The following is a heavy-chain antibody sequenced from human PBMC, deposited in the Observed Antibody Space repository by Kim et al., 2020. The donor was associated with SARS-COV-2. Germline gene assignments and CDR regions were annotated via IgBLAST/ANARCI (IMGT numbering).Heavy chain of an antibody. CDR3: ARHGITTFGVGWFDP. J-gene: IGHJ5*02. Sequence: SETLSLTCTVSGGSISGYYWTWIRQPPGKGLEWIGYIYYSGSTNYNPSLKSRVTISVDTSKNQFSLILSSVTAADTAIYYCARHGITTFGVGWFDPWGQG. CDR1: GGSISGYY. CDR2: IYYSGST. V-gene: IGHV4-59*08. D-gene: IGHD3-3*01.